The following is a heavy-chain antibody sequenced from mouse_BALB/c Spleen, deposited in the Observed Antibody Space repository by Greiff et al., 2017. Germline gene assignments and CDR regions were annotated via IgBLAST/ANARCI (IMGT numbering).Heavy chain of an antibody. V-gene: IGHV5-9-4*01. J-gene: IGHJ1*01. CDR3: ARDGAGKGYFDV. CDR1: GFTFSSYA. Sequence: DVHLVESGGGLVKPGGSLKLSCAASGFTFSSYAMSWVRQSPEKRLEWVAEISSGGSYTYYPDTVTGRFTISRDNAKNTLYLEMSSLRSEDTAMYYCARDGAGKGYFDVWGAGTTVTVSS. D-gene: IGHD3-3*01. CDR2: ISSGGSYT.